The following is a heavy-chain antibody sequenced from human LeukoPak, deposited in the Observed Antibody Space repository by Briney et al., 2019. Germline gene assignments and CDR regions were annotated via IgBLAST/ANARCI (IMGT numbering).Heavy chain of an antibody. CDR2: IYHSGST. CDR1: GGSISSGGYS. Sequence: PSQTLSLTCAVSGGSISSGGYSWSWIRQPPGKGLEWIGYIYHSGSTYYNPSHKSRVTISVDRSKNQFSLKLSSVTAADTAVYYCARGESGYSFDYWGQGTLVTVSS. CDR3: ARGESGYSFDY. D-gene: IGHD5-18*01. V-gene: IGHV4-30-2*01. J-gene: IGHJ4*02.